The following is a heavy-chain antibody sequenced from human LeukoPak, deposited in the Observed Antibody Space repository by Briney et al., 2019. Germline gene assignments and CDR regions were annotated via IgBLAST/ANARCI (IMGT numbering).Heavy chain of an antibody. J-gene: IGHJ4*02. Sequence: GGSLRLSCAASGFTFSSYAMSWVRQAPGKGLEWVSAISGSGGSTYYADSVKGRFTISRDNSKNTLYLQMNSLRAEDTAVYYCATWSGYSSSWYNLNWGQGTQVTVSS. V-gene: IGHV3-23*01. CDR2: ISGSGGST. CDR3: ATWSGYSSSWYNLN. D-gene: IGHD6-13*01. CDR1: GFTFSSYA.